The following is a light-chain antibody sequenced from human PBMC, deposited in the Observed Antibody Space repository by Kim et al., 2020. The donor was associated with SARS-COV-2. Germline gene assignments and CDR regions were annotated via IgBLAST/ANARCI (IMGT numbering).Light chain of an antibody. V-gene: IGLV2-14*03. J-gene: IGLJ3*02. CDR3: SSYTGSTTPWV. CDR1: SSDVGGYNY. CDR2: DVS. Sequence: QSITSSCTGTSSDVGGYNYVSWFQQHPGKAPKLMIYDVSNRPSGVSNRFSGSKSGNTASLTISGLQAEDEADYYCSSYTGSTTPWVFGGGTQLTVL.